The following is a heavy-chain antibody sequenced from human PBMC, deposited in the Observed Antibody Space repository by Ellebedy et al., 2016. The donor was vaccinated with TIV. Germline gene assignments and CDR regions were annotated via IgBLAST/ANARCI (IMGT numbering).Heavy chain of an antibody. CDR3: ARTKVRGVPGFDY. Sequence: ASVKVSXKASGYTFTNYEISWVRQATGQGLEWMGLINPGSGHTVYAQRFQGRITMTRDTSITTAYMEVSSLRSDDTAVYYCARTKVRGVPGFDYWGQGTLVTVSS. CDR1: GYTFTNYE. V-gene: IGHV1-8*01. J-gene: IGHJ4*02. D-gene: IGHD3-10*01. CDR2: INPGSGHT.